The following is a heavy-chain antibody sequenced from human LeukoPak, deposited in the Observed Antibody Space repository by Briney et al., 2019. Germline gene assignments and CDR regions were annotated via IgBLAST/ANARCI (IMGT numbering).Heavy chain of an antibody. J-gene: IGHJ6*03. CDR3: ARDPYSGGYGDDYYYYMDV. D-gene: IGHD1-26*01. CDR1: GFIFSSQW. Sequence: GGSLRLSCAASGFIFSSQWMGWVRQAPGKGLEWVANVNQGGTEKFYVASVKGRFSISRDNAENSLYLQMNSLRAEDTAVYYCARDPYSGGYGDDYYYYMDVWGKGTTVTISS. CDR2: VNQGGTEK. V-gene: IGHV3-7*01.